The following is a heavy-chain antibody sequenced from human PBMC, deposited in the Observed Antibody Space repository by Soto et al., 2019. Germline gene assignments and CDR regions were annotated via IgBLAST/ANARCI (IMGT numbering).Heavy chain of an antibody. J-gene: IGHJ6*02. Sequence: SETLSLTCAVYGGSFSGYYWSWIRQPPGKGLEWIGEINHSGSTNYYPSLKSRVTISVDTSKNQFSLKLSSVTAADTAVYYCARGRVGYCSSTSCYPWGYYYYYYGMDVWGQGTTVTVSS. D-gene: IGHD2-2*01. CDR3: ARGRVGYCSSTSCYPWGYYYYYYGMDV. CDR2: INHSGST. V-gene: IGHV4-34*01. CDR1: GGSFSGYY.